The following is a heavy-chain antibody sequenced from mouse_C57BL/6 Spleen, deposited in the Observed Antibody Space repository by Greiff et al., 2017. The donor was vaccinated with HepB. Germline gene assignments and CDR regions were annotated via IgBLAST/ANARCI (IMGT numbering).Heavy chain of an antibody. V-gene: IGHV1-15*01. CDR1: GYTFTDYE. CDR3: TLYGNKEGIAY. CDR2: IDPETGGT. D-gene: IGHD2-1*01. Sequence: VQLQESGAELVRPGASVTLSCKASGYTFTDYEMHWVKQTPVHGLEWIGAIDPETGGTAYNQKFKGKAILTADKSSSTAYMELRSLTSEDSAVYYCTLYGNKEGIAYWGQGTLVTVSA. J-gene: IGHJ3*01.